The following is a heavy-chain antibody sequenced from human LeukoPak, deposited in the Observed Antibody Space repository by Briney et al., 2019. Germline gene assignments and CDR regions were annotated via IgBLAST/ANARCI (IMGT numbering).Heavy chain of an antibody. Sequence: GGSLRLSCAASGFTFSSYWMSWVRQAPGKGLEWVANIKQDGSEKYYVDSVKGRFTISRDNAKNSLYLQMNSLRAEDTAIYYCARGGSDVTVGYWGQGTLVTVSS. CDR3: ARGGSDVTVGY. V-gene: IGHV3-7*01. CDR2: IKQDGSEK. J-gene: IGHJ4*02. D-gene: IGHD1-26*01. CDR1: GFTFSSYW.